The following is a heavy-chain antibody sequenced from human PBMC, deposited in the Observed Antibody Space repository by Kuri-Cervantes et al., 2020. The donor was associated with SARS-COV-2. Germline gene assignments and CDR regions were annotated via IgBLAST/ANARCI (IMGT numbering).Heavy chain of an antibody. V-gene: IGHV3-21*01. CDR1: RFTFSSYS. J-gene: IGHJ5*02. Sequence: GESLKISCAASRFTFSSYSMNWVRQAPGKGLEWVSSISSSSSYIYYADSVKGRFTISRDNAKNSLYLQMNSLRAEDTAVYYCARDQGWLDPWWFDPWGQGTLVTVSS. CDR2: ISSSSSYI. CDR3: ARDQGWLDPWWFDP. D-gene: IGHD6-19*01.